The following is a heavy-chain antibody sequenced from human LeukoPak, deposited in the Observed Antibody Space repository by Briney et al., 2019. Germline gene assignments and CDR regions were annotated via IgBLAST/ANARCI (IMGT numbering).Heavy chain of an antibody. V-gene: IGHV3-23*01. CDR1: GFTFSSYG. CDR2: ISGSGGST. D-gene: IGHD3/OR15-3a*01. Sequence: GGSLGLSCAASGFTFSSYGMSWVRQAPGKGLECVSSISGSGGSTNHADSVKGRFTISRDNSKNTLYLQMNSLRAEDTAVYYCAKVWTAYSDDYFDYWGQGTLVTVSS. CDR3: AKVWTAYSDDYFDY. J-gene: IGHJ4*02.